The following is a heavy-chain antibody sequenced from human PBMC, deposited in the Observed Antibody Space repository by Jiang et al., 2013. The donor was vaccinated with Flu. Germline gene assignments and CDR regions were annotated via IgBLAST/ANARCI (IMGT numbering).Heavy chain of an antibody. D-gene: IGHD4-17*01. V-gene: IGHV4-38-2*01. J-gene: IGHJ4*02. CDR3: ARLRTVTTGLVDY. CDR1: GYSISSGYY. CDR2: IYHSGST. Sequence: GLVKPSETLSLTCAVSGYSISSGYYWGWIRQPPGKGLEWIGSIYHSGSTYYNPSLKSRVTISVDTSKNQFSLKLSSVTAADTAVYYCARLRTVTTGLVDYWGQGTLVTVSS.